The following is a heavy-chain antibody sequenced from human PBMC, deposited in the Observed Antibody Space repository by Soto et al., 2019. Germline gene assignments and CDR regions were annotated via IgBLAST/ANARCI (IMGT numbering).Heavy chain of an antibody. CDR2: IWYDGSNK. J-gene: IGHJ3*02. CDR1: GFTFSSYG. Sequence: PGGSLRLSCAASGFTFSSYGMHWVRQAPGKGLEWVAVIWYDGSNKYYADSVKGRFTISRDNSKNTLYLQMNSLRAEDTAVYYCARAGGLWDDSSGPWAFDIWGQGTMVTV. V-gene: IGHV3-33*01. CDR3: ARAGGLWDDSSGPWAFDI. D-gene: IGHD3-22*01.